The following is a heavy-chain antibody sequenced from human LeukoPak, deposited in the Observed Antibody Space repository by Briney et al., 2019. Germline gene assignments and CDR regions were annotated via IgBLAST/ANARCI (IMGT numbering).Heavy chain of an antibody. CDR3: ARYGGAAAGY. J-gene: IGHJ4*02. D-gene: IGHD6-13*01. Sequence: PGGSLRLSCAASGFTVSNNYMSWVRQAPGKGLEWVSVMYRGGSTYYADSVQGRFTMSRDNSKNTLYLQMNSLRAEDTAVYYCARYGGAAAGYWGQGTLVTVSS. V-gene: IGHV3-66*01. CDR2: MYRGGST. CDR1: GFTVSNNY.